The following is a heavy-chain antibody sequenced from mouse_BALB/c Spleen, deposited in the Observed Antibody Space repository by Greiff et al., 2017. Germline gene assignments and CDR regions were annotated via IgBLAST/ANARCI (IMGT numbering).Heavy chain of an antibody. V-gene: IGHV2-6-7*01. J-gene: IGHJ3*01. CDR3: AREMPYDYGWFAY. CDR1: GFSLTGYG. Sequence: QVQLKESGPGLVAPSQSLSITCTVSGFSLTGYGVNWVRQPPGKGLEWLGMIWGDGSTDYNSALKSRLSISKDNSKSQVFLKMNSLQTDDTARYYCAREMPYDYGWFAYWGQGTLVTVSA. D-gene: IGHD2-4*01. CDR2: IWGDGST.